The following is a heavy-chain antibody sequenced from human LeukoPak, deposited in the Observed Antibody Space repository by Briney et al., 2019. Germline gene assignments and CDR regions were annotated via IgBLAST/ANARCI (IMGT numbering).Heavy chain of an antibody. CDR2: ISGSGGST. CDR1: GSTFSSYA. J-gene: IGHJ6*02. CDR3: AKDAPFVVVVAAYYGMDV. Sequence: GGSLRLSCAASGSTFSSYAMSWVRQAPGKGLEWVSAISGSGGSTYYADSVKGRFTISRDNSKNTLYLQMNSLRAEDTAVYYCAKDAPFVVVVAAYYGMDVWGQGTTVTVSS. V-gene: IGHV3-23*01. D-gene: IGHD2-15*01.